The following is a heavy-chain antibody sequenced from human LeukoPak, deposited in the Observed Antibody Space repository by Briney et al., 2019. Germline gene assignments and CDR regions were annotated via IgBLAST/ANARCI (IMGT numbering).Heavy chain of an antibody. D-gene: IGHD5-12*01. V-gene: IGHV3-48*01. CDR3: AKERLSGYGDY. CDR2: ITSTSDTI. J-gene: IGHJ4*02. CDR1: GFPFSTYS. Sequence: GGSLRLSCVTSGFPFSTYSMNWVRQAPGKGLEWLSYITSTSDTIYYADSVKGRFTISRDNSKNTLYLQMNSLRAEDTAVYYCAKERLSGYGDYWGQGTLVTVSS.